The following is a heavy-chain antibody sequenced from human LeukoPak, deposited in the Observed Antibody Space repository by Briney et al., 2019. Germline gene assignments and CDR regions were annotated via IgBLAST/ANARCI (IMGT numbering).Heavy chain of an antibody. Sequence: PGGSLRLSCAASGFTFSSYEMNWVRQAPGKGLEWVSYINSSGSTIYYADSVKGRFTISRDNAKNSLYLQMNSLRAEDTAVYYCARGPQAYCGGDCTFDYWGQGTLVTVSS. CDR3: ARGPQAYCGGDCTFDY. D-gene: IGHD2-21*02. CDR2: INSSGSTI. V-gene: IGHV3-48*03. CDR1: GFTFSSYE. J-gene: IGHJ4*02.